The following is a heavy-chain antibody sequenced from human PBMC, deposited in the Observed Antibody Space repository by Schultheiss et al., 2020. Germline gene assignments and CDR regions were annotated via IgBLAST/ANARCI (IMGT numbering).Heavy chain of an antibody. CDR2: INHSGST. V-gene: IGHV4-34*01. CDR3: ARGRVATKYFDY. D-gene: IGHD5-12*01. Sequence: SETLSLTCAVYGGSFSGYYWSWIRQPPGKGLEWIGEINHSGSTNYNPSLKSRVTISVDTSKNQFSLKLSSVTAADTAVYYCARGRVATKYFDYWGQGTLVTVAS. CDR1: GGSFSGYY. J-gene: IGHJ4*02.